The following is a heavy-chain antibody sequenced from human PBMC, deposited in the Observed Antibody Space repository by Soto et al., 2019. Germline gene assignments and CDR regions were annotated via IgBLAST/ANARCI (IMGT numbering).Heavy chain of an antibody. V-gene: IGHV4-34*02. CDR2: ITHSGGT. D-gene: IGHD3-3*02. J-gene: IGHJ6*02. Sequence: QVQLQQWGAGLLKPSETLSLTCAVSGGSFGGYFWTWIRQAPGKGLEWIGEITHSGGTNYNSSLKSRVMISVDTSKKQFSLILSSVTAADTAVYYCARDRQFYHFWSGYENEGPDGLDVWGQGTTVTVSS. CDR1: GGSFGGYF. CDR3: ARDRQFYHFWSGYENEGPDGLDV.